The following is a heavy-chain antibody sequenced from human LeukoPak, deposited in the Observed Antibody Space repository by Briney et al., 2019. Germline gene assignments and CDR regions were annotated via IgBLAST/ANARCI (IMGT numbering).Heavy chain of an antibody. CDR3: AREMAPGSSSWYD. Sequence: ISXVRQAPGQGREWMGRIIPIFGTANYAQKFQGRVTITTDESTSTAYMELSSLRSEDTAVYYCAREMAPGSSSWYDWGQGTLVTVSS. J-gene: IGHJ4*02. CDR2: IIPIFGTA. D-gene: IGHD6-13*01. V-gene: IGHV1-69*05.